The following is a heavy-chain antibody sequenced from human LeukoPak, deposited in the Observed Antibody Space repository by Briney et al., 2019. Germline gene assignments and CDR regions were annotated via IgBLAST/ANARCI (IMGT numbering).Heavy chain of an antibody. J-gene: IGHJ4*02. CDR2: ITGTSSYI. D-gene: IGHD6-19*01. Sequence: GGSLRLSCAASGFTFSDYSMNWVRQAPGKGLEWVSSITGTSSYIYYADSVKGRFTISRDNAKNSLYLQMSSLRAEDTAVYYCARYSSGWYYFDYWGQGTLVTVSS. CDR1: GFTFSDYS. CDR3: ARYSSGWYYFDY. V-gene: IGHV3-21*01.